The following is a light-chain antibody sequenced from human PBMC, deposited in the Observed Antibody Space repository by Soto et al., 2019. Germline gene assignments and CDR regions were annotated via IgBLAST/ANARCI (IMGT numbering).Light chain of an antibody. J-gene: IGLJ1*01. V-gene: IGLV2-14*03. Sequence: QSALTQPASVSASPGQSISISCTGTSSDVGTYDSVSWYQQHSGKAPKLIIYEVTNRPSGVSNSFSGSKSGNTASLTISGLQPEDEGDYYCSSYRTSGTLYVFGTGTKLTVL. CDR3: SSYRTSGTLYV. CDR1: SSDVGTYDS. CDR2: EVT.